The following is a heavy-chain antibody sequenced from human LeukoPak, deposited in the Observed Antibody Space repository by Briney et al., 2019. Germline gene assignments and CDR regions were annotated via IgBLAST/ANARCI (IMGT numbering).Heavy chain of an antibody. D-gene: IGHD5-18*01. J-gene: IGHJ5*02. CDR3: ARDSSGYSYDPWFDP. Sequence: SETLSLTCTVSGGSISSYHWSWLRQPAGQGLEWIGRIYTSGSTNYNPSLKSRVTMSVDTSKHQFSLKLSSVTAADTAVYYCARDSSGYSYDPWFDPWGQGTLVTVSS. CDR1: GGSISSYH. V-gene: IGHV4-4*07. CDR2: IYTSGST.